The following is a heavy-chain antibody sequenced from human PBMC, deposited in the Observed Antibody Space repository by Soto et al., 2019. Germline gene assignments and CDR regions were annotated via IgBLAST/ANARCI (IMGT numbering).Heavy chain of an antibody. J-gene: IGHJ3*02. CDR3: ARHGSAFDI. D-gene: IGHD3-10*01. Sequence: PGESLKISCKGSGYSFATYWIGWVRQMPGKGLEWMGIIYPGDSDTRYSPSFQGQVIVSVDKSISTAYLQWSSLKASDTAMYYCARHGSAFDIWGQGTMVTVSS. CDR2: IYPGDSDT. V-gene: IGHV5-51*01. CDR1: GYSFATYW.